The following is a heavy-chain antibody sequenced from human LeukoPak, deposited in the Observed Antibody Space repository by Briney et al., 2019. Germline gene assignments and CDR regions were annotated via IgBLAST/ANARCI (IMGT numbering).Heavy chain of an antibody. Sequence: GGSLRLSCAASGFTFSSYWMHWVRHAPGQGLVWVSRIKGAGISTNYADSVKGRFTISRDIAKNTLYLQMNSLRAEDTGVYYCAKDHYWSIDYWGRGTLVTVSS. CDR1: GFTFSSYW. V-gene: IGHV3-74*01. CDR2: IKGAGIST. D-gene: IGHD3-3*01. CDR3: AKDHYWSIDY. J-gene: IGHJ4*02.